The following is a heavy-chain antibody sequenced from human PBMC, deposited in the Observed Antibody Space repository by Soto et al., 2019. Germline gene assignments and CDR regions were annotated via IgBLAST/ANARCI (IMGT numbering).Heavy chain of an antibody. CDR3: ARTPRLITIFGVVTHDYGMDV. J-gene: IGHJ6*02. Sequence: PGESLKISCKGSGDSFTSYWIGWVRQMPGKGLEWMGIIYPGDSDTRYSSSFQGQVTISADKSISTAYLQWSSLKASDTAMYYCARTPRLITIFGVVTHDYGMDVWGQGTTVTVSS. V-gene: IGHV5-51*01. CDR1: GDSFTSYW. CDR2: IYPGDSDT. D-gene: IGHD3-3*01.